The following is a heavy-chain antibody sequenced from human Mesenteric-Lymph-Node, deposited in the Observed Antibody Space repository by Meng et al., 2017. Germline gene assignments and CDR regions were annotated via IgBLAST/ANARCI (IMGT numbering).Heavy chain of an antibody. CDR3: AKKYGGTHPFDD. CDR2: ISDTGGIT. CDR1: GFTFSTYA. V-gene: IGHV3-23*01. D-gene: IGHD4-23*01. J-gene: IGHJ4*02. Sequence: GGSLRLSCAASGFTFSTYAMHWVRQAAGRGLEWVSGISDTGGITDYADSVKGRFSISRDNSRNTLYLQMNSLRAEDTAVYYCAKKYGGTHPFDDWGQGTLVTVSS.